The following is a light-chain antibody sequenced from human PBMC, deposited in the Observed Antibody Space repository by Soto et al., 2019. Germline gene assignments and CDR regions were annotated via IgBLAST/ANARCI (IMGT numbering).Light chain of an antibody. CDR3: QQRGGWPLT. Sequence: EIVLTQSPATLSLSPGERAALSCRASQGVGRFLVWYQQKPGQAPRLLIYDASNRATGIPARFSGSGSETDFTLAIDNLEPEDFAVYYCQQRGGWPLTFGGGTKVEIK. J-gene: IGKJ4*01. CDR1: QGVGRF. V-gene: IGKV3-11*01. CDR2: DAS.